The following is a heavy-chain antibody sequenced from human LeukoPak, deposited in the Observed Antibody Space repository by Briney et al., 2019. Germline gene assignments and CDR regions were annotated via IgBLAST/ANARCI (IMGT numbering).Heavy chain of an antibody. V-gene: IGHV3-48*01. CDR1: GFTFSSYS. CDR2: ISSSSTI. Sequence: PGGSLRLSCAASGFTFSSYSMNWVRQAPGKGLEWVSYISSSSTIYYADSVKGRFTISRDNAKNSLYLQMNSLRAEDTAVYYCARIRRTGLDYWGQGTLVTVSS. J-gene: IGHJ4*02. D-gene: IGHD3/OR15-3a*01. CDR3: ARIRRTGLDY.